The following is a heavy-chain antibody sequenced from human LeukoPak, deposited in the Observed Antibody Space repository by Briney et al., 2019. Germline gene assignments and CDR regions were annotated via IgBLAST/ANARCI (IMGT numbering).Heavy chain of an antibody. CDR3: ARGPDPPLERRGAAVPFDY. CDR1: GGSISSYY. V-gene: IGHV4-39*07. D-gene: IGHD1-1*01. CDR2: IYYSGST. Sequence: SETLSLTCTVSGGSISSYYWGWIRQPPGKGLEWIGSIYYSGSTYYNPSLKSRVTISVDTSKNQFSLKLSSVTAADTAVYYCARGPDPPLERRGAAVPFDYWGQGTLVTVSS. J-gene: IGHJ4*02.